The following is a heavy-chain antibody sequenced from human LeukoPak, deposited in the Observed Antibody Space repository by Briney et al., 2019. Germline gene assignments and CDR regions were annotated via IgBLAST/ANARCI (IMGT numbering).Heavy chain of an antibody. CDR1: GYTFTSYA. CDR2: INAGNGNT. D-gene: IGHD3-10*01. CDR3: ARVGSMVAAEDNWFDP. Sequence: ASVKVSCKASGYTFTSYAMHWVRQAPGQRLEWMGWINAGNGNTKYSQKFQGRVTITRDTSASTAYMELSSLRSEDTAVYYCARVGSMVAAEDNWFDPWGQGTLVTVSS. V-gene: IGHV1-3*01. J-gene: IGHJ5*02.